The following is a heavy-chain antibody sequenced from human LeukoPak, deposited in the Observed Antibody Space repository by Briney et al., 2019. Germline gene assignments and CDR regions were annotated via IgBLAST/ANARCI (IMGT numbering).Heavy chain of an antibody. D-gene: IGHD3-9*01. Sequence: ASVKVSCKASGYTFTSYGISWVRQAPGQGLEWMGWISGYNGNTNYAQQELQGRVTMTTDTSTSTAYMELRSLRSDDTAVYYCARGDYDILTGYLADYWGQGTLVTVSS. CDR1: GYTFTSYG. V-gene: IGHV1-18*01. J-gene: IGHJ4*02. CDR2: ISGYNGNT. CDR3: ARGDYDILTGYLADY.